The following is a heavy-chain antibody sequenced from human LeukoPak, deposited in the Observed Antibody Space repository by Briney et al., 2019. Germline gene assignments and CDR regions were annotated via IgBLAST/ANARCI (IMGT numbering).Heavy chain of an antibody. Sequence: GGSLRLSCAASGFTLSNYWMHWVRQAPGKGLVWVSRINGDGSSTSNADAVKGRFTISRDNAKNTLFLQMNSLRAGDTAVYYCARESSWAPDYWGQGTLVTVSS. CDR3: ARESSWAPDY. CDR1: GFTLSNYW. J-gene: IGHJ4*02. D-gene: IGHD1-26*01. CDR2: INGDGSST. V-gene: IGHV3-74*01.